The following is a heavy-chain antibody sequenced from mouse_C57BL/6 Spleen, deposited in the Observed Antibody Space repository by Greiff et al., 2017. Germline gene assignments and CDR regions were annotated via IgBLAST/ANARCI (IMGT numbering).Heavy chain of an antibody. CDR3: ARNGYYVDYFDY. D-gene: IGHD2-3*01. CDR1: GFTFSDYG. J-gene: IGHJ2*01. V-gene: IGHV5-17*01. Sequence: EVMLVESGGGLVKPGGSLKLSCAASGFTFSDYGMHWVRQAPEKGLEWVAYISSGSSTIYYADTVKGRFTISRDNAKNTLFLQMTSLRSEDTAMYYCARNGYYVDYFDYWGQGTTLTVSS. CDR2: ISSGSSTI.